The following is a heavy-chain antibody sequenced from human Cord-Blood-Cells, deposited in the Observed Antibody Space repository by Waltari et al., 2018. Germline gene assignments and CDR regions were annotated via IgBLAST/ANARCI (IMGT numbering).Heavy chain of an antibody. CDR1: GGSISSSSYY. D-gene: IGHD2-21*02. J-gene: IGHJ2*01. V-gene: IGHV4-39*01. CDR2: IYYSVTT. Sequence: QLQLQESGPGLVKPSETLSLTCTVSGGSISSSSYYWGWIRQPPGKGLEWIGSIYYSVTTYDNRSLKRRVTISVDTSKNQFSLKLSAVTAADTSVYYCAGHPRGYGGNSHWYFDLWGRGTLVTVSS. CDR3: AGHPRGYGGNSHWYFDL.